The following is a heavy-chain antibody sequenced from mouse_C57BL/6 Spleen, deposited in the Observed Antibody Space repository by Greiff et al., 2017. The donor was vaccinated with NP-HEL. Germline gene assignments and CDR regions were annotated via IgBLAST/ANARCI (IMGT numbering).Heavy chain of an antibody. CDR1: GYTFTSYW. J-gene: IGHJ2*01. V-gene: IGHV1-69*01. CDR3: ARFQYYGSTDYFDY. Sequence: QVQLKQPGAELVMPGASVKLSCKASGYTFTSYWMHWVKQRPGQGLEWIGEIDPSDSYTNYNQKFKGKSTLTVDKSSSTAYMQLSSLTSEDSAVYYCARFQYYGSTDYFDYWGQGTTLTVSS. D-gene: IGHD1-1*01. CDR2: IDPSDSYT.